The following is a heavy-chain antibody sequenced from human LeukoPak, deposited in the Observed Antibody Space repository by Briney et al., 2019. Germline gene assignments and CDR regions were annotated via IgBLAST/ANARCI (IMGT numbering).Heavy chain of an antibody. CDR1: GFTFSSYW. D-gene: IGHD5-18*01. Sequence: PGGSLRLSCAASGFTFSSYWMSWVRQAPGKGLEWVANIKQDGSEKYYVDSVKGRFTISRDNSKNTLYLQMNSLRAEDTAVYYCARDRGYSYGELDYWGQGTLVTVSS. V-gene: IGHV3-7*03. CDR3: ARDRGYSYGELDY. CDR2: IKQDGSEK. J-gene: IGHJ4*02.